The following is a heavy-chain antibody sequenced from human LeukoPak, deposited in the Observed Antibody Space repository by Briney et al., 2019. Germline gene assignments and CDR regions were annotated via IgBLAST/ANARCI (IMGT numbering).Heavy chain of an antibody. D-gene: IGHD3-16*02. V-gene: IGHV3-30*18. Sequence: PGGSLRLSCAASGFTFSNAWMSWVRQAPGKGLEWVAVISYDGSNKYYADSVKGRFTISRDNSKNTLYLQMNSLRAEDTAVYYCAKDRAKLTNTFGGVIVPPDYWGQGTLVTVSS. CDR3: AKDRAKLTNTFGGVIVPPDY. CDR2: ISYDGSNK. J-gene: IGHJ4*02. CDR1: GFTFSNAW.